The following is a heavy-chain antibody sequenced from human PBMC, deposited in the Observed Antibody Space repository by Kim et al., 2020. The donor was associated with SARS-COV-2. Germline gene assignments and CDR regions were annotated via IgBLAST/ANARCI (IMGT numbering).Heavy chain of an antibody. CDR3: ARKRGTAMVTTLDV. J-gene: IGHJ6*03. D-gene: IGHD5-18*01. CDR1: GGSFSGYY. Sequence: SETLSLTCAVYGGSFSGYYWSWIRQPPGKGLEWIGEINHSGSTNYNPSLKSRVTISVDTSKNQFSLKLSSVTAADTAVYYCARKRGTAMVTTLDVWGKGT. V-gene: IGHV4-34*01. CDR2: INHSGST.